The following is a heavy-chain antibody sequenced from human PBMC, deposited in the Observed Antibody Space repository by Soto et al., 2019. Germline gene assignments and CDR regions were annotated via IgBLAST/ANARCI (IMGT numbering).Heavy chain of an antibody. J-gene: IGHJ6*02. CDR3: ARQDSSSFPIGYYYYGMDV. V-gene: IGHV5-51*01. D-gene: IGHD6-13*01. CDR2: IYPGDSDT. Sequence: PGESLKISCKGSGYSFTSYWIGWVRQMPGKGLEWMGIIYPGDSDTRYSPSFQGQVTISADKSISTAYLQWSSLKASDTAMYYCARQDSSSFPIGYYYYGMDVWGQGTKVTVSS. CDR1: GYSFTSYW.